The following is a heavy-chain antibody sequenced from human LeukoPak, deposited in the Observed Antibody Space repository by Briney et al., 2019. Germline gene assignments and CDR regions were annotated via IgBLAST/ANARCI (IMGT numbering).Heavy chain of an antibody. CDR3: ATETGELAVNAFDI. V-gene: IGHV4-39*01. CDR1: GGSISSSSYY. CDR2: IYYSGST. D-gene: IGHD3-16*01. J-gene: IGHJ3*02. Sequence: PSETLSLTCTVSGGSISSSSYYWGWIRQPPGKGLEWIGSIYYSGSTYYNPSLKSRVTISVDTSKNQFSLKLSSVTAADTAVYYCATETGELAVNAFDIWGQGTMVTVSS.